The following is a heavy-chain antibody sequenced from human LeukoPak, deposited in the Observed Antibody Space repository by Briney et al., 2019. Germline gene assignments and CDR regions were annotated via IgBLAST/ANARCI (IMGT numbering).Heavy chain of an antibody. V-gene: IGHV3-74*01. Sequence: PGGSLRLSCAASGFTFSSPYWMHWVRPAPGKGLVWVSHIKTDGSDTRYADSVKGRFTISIDNAKNTLHLQMNSLRTEDTAVYYCARDDSGPQAFDIWGQGTMVTVS. CDR2: IKTDGSDT. J-gene: IGHJ3*02. CDR3: ARDDSGPQAFDI. D-gene: IGHD2-15*01. CDR1: GFTFSSPYW.